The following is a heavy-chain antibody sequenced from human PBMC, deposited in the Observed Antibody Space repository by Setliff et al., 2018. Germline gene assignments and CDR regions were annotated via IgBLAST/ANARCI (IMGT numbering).Heavy chain of an antibody. CDR1: GGSISSYNYY. V-gene: IGHV4-61*09. CDR3: ARSPPNRGSGSGWYGDF. D-gene: IGHD6-19*01. CDR2: ISTSGST. Sequence: PSETLSLTCTVSGGSISSYNYYWSWIRQPAGKGLEWIGHISTSGSTNYNPSLKSRVTISVDTSKNQFSLRLSSVTAADTAVYYCARSPPNRGSGSGWYGDFWGQGTLVTVSS. J-gene: IGHJ4*02.